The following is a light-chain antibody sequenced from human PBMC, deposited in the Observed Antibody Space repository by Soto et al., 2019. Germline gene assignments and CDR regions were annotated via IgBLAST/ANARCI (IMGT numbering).Light chain of an antibody. V-gene: IGLV1-40*01. Sequence: QSVLTQPPSVSGAPGQRVTISCTGSSSNSGAGYDVQWYQQLPGTAPKLLIYGNYNRPSGVPDRFSGSKSGTSAPLAITGLQAEDEADYYCQSYDSSLTGVVFGGGTKLTVL. CDR1: SSNSGAGYD. CDR3: QSYDSSLTGVV. CDR2: GNY. J-gene: IGLJ2*01.